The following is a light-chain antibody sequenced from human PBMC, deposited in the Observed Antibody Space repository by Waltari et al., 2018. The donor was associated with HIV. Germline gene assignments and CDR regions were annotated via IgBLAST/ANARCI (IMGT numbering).Light chain of an antibody. CDR2: DNN. J-gene: IGLJ3*02. V-gene: IGLV1-51*01. Sequence: QSVLTQPPSVSAAPGQKVTISCSGSSPNLGHNYVTWYQQLPGTAPKLLIYDNNKRPSGIPDRFSGSKSGTSATLGITGLQTGDEADYYCGTWDSSLSAGQVFGGGTKLTVL. CDR3: GTWDSSLSAGQV. CDR1: SPNLGHNY.